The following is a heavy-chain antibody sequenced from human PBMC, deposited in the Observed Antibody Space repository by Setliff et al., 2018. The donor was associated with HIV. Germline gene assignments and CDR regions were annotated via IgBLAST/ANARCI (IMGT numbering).Heavy chain of an antibody. V-gene: IGHV3-23*01. J-gene: IGHJ4*02. CDR2: ISGSGGST. CDR1: GFTFSSYA. CDR3: ARDPPGSGFHLDY. D-gene: IGHD5-12*01. Sequence: GGSLRLSCAASGFTFSSYAMAWVRQAPGKGLEWVSAISGSGGSTYYADSVKGRFTISRDKSKNTMYLQMNTLRVEDTAVYYCARDPPGSGFHLDYWGQGTPVTVSS.